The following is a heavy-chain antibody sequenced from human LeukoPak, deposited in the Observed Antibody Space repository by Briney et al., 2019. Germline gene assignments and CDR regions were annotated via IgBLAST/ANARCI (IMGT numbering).Heavy chain of an antibody. CDR3: ASGILDV. J-gene: IGHJ6*04. V-gene: IGHV4-61*05. CDR2: IYYSGST. Sequence: SETLSLTCTVSGGSISSSSYYWGWIRQPPGKGLEWIGYIYYSGSTNHNPSLKSRVTISVDTSKNQFSLKLSSVTAADTAVYYCASGILDVWGKGTTVTISS. D-gene: IGHD1-14*01. CDR1: GGSISSSSYY.